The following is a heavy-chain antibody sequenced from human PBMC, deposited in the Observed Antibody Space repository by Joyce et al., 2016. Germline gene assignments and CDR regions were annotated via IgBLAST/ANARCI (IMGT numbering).Heavy chain of an antibody. CDR2: VNPDGDGA. V-gene: IGHV3-43*01. CDR1: GFTFAEST. J-gene: IGHJ4*02. Sequence: EVHLVESGGVVVQSGGSLRLSCEASGFTFAESTMHWVRQVPGKGFEWVCLVNPDGDGAYCADSGMGRFTISRDNRKNSLFLQMNNLRSQDTAFYFCAKDIGRGIQFSLVLDHWGQGTLVTVST. D-gene: IGHD5-18*01. CDR3: AKDIGRGIQFSLVLDH.